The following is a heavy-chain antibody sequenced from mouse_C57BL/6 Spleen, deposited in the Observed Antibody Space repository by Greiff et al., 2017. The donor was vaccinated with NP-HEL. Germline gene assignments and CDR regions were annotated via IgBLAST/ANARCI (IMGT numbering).Heavy chain of an antibody. Sequence: EVQRVESGPVLVKPGASVKMSCKASGYTFTDYYMNWVKQSHGKSLEWIGVINPYNGGTSYNQKFKGKATLTVDKSSSTAYMELNSLTSEDSAVYYCATGLPNYFDYWGQGTTLTVSS. CDR1: GYTFTDYY. CDR3: ATGLPNYFDY. V-gene: IGHV1-19*01. CDR2: INPYNGGT. J-gene: IGHJ2*01.